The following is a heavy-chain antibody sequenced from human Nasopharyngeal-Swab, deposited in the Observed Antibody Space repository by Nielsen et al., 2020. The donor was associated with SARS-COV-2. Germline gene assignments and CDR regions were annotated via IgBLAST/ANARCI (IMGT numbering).Heavy chain of an antibody. V-gene: IGHV3-23*01. CDR2: ITGSGGRT. J-gene: IGHJ6*02. CDR1: GFTFSSYA. D-gene: IGHD3-10*01. Sequence: GESLKISCAASGFTFSSYAMSWVRQTTGKGLEWVSAITGSGGRTYYADSVKGRFTISRDNSKNTLYLQMNSLRAEDTAIYYCANLWFGEPSGYYYSYAMDVWGQGTTVTVSS. CDR3: ANLWFGEPSGYYYSYAMDV.